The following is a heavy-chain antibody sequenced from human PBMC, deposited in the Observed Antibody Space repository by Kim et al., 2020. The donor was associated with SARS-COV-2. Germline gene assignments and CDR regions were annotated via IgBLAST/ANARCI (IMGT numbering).Heavy chain of an antibody. Sequence: YAASVKGRFTVSRDNAKNMLFLQMNNLRVEDTAVYYCAKDWPGTSSVTADYWGQGILVSVTS. CDR3: AKDWPGTSSVTADY. D-gene: IGHD4-17*01. V-gene: IGHV3-23*01. J-gene: IGHJ4*02.